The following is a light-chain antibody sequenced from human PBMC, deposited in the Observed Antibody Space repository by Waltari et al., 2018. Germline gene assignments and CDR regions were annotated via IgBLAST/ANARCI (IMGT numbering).Light chain of an antibody. Sequence: QSVLTQPPSVSAAPGQRVTISCSGSRSNIGNIFVSWYQQIPGTDPNLLIYDNNRRHSGIPDRFSGSKSGTSAALDINGLQTGDEADYYCGTWDDGLSAWVFGGGTKVTVL. CDR2: DNN. CDR1: RSNIGNIF. J-gene: IGLJ3*02. CDR3: GTWDDGLSAWV. V-gene: IGLV1-51*01.